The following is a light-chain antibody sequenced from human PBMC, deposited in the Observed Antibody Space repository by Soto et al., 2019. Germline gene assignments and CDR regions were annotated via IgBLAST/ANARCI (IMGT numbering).Light chain of an antibody. CDR2: GAS. CDR3: QQHYSRYT. J-gene: IGKJ2*01. V-gene: IGKV3-20*01. CDR1: QSVSSSY. Sequence: EIVLTQSPGTLSLSPGERATLSCRASQSVSSSYLAWYQQKPGQAPRLLIYGASSRATGIPDRFSGSGSGTDFTLTISSLQAEDVAVYYCQQHYSRYTFGQGTKLEI.